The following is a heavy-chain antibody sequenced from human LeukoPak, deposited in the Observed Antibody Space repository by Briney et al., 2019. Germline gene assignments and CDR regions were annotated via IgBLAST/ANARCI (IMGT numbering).Heavy chain of an antibody. J-gene: IGHJ6*03. CDR2: ISAYNGNT. D-gene: IGHD6-13*01. CDR1: GYTFTGYY. Sequence: GASVKVSCKASGYTFTGYYMHWVRQAPGQGLEWMGWISAYNGNTNYAQKLQGRVTMTTDTSTSTAYMELRSLRSDDTAVYYCAREGGSSWYPYYYYYYMDVWGKGTTVTVSS. V-gene: IGHV1-18*04. CDR3: AREGGSSWYPYYYYYYMDV.